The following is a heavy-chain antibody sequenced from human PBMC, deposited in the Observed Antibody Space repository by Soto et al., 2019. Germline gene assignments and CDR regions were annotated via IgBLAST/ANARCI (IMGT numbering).Heavy chain of an antibody. V-gene: IGHV4-31*03. J-gene: IGHJ6*02. D-gene: IGHD2-21*01. CDR1: GDPIRSGGYF. Sequence: QVQLQESGPGLVQPSQTLSLTCTVSGDPIRSGGYFWTWIRQHPGKCLEWIGNTYYTGTTYYNPSLKRRVSIAVDTSKNQFYLKLTSVTAADTDIYYCARDRVRRDNKPYGMDVWGQGTTVTVSS. CDR2: TYYTGTT. CDR3: ARDRVRRDNKPYGMDV.